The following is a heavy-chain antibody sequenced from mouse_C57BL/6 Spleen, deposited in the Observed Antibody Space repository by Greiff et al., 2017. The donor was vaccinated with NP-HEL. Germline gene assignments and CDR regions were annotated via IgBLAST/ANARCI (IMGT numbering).Heavy chain of an antibody. CDR3: GVITTVVAPFDY. Sequence: QVQLQQSGPELVKPGASVKISCKASGYAFSSSWMNWVKQRPGKGLEWIGRIYPGDGDTNYNGKFKGKATLTADKSSSTAYMQLSSLTSEDSAVYFCGVITTVVAPFDYWGQGTTLTVSS. J-gene: IGHJ2*01. CDR1: GYAFSSSW. CDR2: IYPGDGDT. D-gene: IGHD1-1*01. V-gene: IGHV1-82*01.